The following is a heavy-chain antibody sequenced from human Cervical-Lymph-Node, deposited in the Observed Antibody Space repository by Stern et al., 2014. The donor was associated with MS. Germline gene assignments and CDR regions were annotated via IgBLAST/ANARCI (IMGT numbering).Heavy chain of an antibody. J-gene: IGHJ6*02. CDR3: ARGGERYNYYYGMDV. V-gene: IGHV4-31*03. Sequence: QLQLQESGPGLVKPSQTLSLTCIVSGGSISSGGYYWSWIRQHPGKGLEWVGCISYSGSTYYNPSLKSRVTTSEAPHRYQFSLNLISVTAADTAVYYCARGGERYNYYYGMDVWGQGTTVTVSS. CDR1: GGSISSGGYY. D-gene: IGHD3-16*01. CDR2: ISYSGST.